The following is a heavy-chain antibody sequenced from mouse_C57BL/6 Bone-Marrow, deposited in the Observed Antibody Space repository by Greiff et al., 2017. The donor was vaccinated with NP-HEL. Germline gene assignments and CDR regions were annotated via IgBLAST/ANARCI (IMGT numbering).Heavy chain of an antibody. Sequence: VQLKESGPVLVKPGPSVKISCKASGFTFTDYYMHWVKQSHGKSLEWIGLVYPYNGGTSYNQKFKGKATLTVDPSSRTAYMELNSLTSEYSAVYYCARNLITTVVQGAMDYWGQGNAVTVSS. CDR1: GFTFTDYY. CDR2: VYPYNGGT. J-gene: IGHJ4*01. V-gene: IGHV1-36*01. CDR3: ARNLITTVVQGAMDY. D-gene: IGHD1-1*01.